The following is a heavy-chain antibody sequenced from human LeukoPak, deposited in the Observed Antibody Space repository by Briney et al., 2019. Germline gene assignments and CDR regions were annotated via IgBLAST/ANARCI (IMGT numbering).Heavy chain of an antibody. Sequence: GGSLRLSCAGSGFTFSSYGMHWVRQAPGKGLEWVAFIRYDGSNKYYADSVKGRFTISRDNSRNTLYLQMNSLRAEDTAVYYCARVPRGGQRLDDAFDIWGQGTMVTVSS. CDR3: ARVPRGGQRLDDAFDI. D-gene: IGHD2-15*01. V-gene: IGHV3-30*02. CDR1: GFTFSSYG. CDR2: IRYDGSNK. J-gene: IGHJ3*02.